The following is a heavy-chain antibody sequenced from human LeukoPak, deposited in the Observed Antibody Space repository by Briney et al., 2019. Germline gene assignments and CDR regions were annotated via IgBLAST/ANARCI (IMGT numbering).Heavy chain of an antibody. V-gene: IGHV3-30-3*01. CDR2: ISYDGSNK. CDR3: AGAEIRNFDY. D-gene: IGHD4-17*01. CDR1: GFTFSSYA. Sequence: GGSLRFSCAASGFTFSSYAMHWVRQAPGKGLEWVAVISYDGSNKYYADSVKGRFTISRDNSKNTLYLQMNSLRAEDTAVYYCAGAEIRNFDYWGQGTLVTVSS. J-gene: IGHJ4*02.